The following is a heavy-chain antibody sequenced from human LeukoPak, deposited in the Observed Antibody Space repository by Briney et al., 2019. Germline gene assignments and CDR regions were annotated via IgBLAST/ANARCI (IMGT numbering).Heavy chain of an antibody. J-gene: IGHJ5*02. D-gene: IGHD6-13*01. CDR3: ARGYSNSWYWFDP. CDR1: GGSFSGYY. CDR2: INHSGST. V-gene: IGHV4-34*01. Sequence: SETLSLTCAVYGGSFSGYYWSWIRQPPGKGLEWIGEINHSGSTNYNPSLKSRVTISVDTSKNQFSLKLSSVTAADTAVYYCARGYSNSWYWFDPWGQGTLVIVSS.